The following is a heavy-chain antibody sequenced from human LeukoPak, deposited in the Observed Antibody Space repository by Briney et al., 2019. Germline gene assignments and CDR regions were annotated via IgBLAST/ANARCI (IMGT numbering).Heavy chain of an antibody. CDR3: ARHVRPRYISVWPSDS. D-gene: IGHD6-19*01. V-gene: IGHV5-51*01. Sequence: GESLKISCKGSGYNFTNYWICWGRQVPGKGLEWLGIIYPGDSDTRYSPSFQGQVTISVDKSISTAFLQWHSLRASDSALYYCARHVRPRYISVWPSDSWGQGTLVTVSS. CDR1: GYNFTNYW. CDR2: IYPGDSDT. J-gene: IGHJ4*02.